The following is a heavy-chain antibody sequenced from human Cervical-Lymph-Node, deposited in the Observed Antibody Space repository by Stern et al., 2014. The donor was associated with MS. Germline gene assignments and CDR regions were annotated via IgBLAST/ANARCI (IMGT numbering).Heavy chain of an antibody. V-gene: IGHV4-31*03. D-gene: IGHD4-17*01. J-gene: IGHJ2*01. Sequence: QVQLQESGPGLVKPSQTLSLTCTVSGDSMSRGGIYWNWIRQHPGTGLEWIGCIYYSGSTYYNPSLESRVAMSLDTSKNQFSLKLTSVTAADTAVYFCARTKGATVNYWYFDLWGRGTLVTVSS. CDR3: ARTKGATVNYWYFDL. CDR2: IYYSGST. CDR1: GDSMSRGGIY.